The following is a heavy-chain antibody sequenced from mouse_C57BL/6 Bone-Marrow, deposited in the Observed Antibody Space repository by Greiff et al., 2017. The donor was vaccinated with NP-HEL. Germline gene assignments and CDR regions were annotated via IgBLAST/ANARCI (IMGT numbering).Heavy chain of an antibody. CDR1: GFTFSDYG. CDR2: ISNLAYSI. Sequence: EVKVEESGGGLVQPGGSLKLSCAASGFTFSDYGMAWVRQAPRKGPEWVAFISNLAYSIYYADTVTGRFTISSENAKKTLYLEMSSLRSEDTAMYYCARRGGIYYGSYWYFDVWGTGTTVTVSS. J-gene: IGHJ1*03. V-gene: IGHV5-15*04. CDR3: ARRGGIYYGSYWYFDV. D-gene: IGHD1-1*01.